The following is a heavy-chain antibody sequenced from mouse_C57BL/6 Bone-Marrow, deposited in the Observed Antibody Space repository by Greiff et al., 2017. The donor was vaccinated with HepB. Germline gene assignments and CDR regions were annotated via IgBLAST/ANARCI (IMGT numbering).Heavy chain of an antibody. CDR3: ARNRIYDGYPYWYFDV. CDR1: GFTFSDYG. D-gene: IGHD2-3*01. CDR2: ISSGSSTI. Sequence: EVKLVESGGGLVKPGGSLKLSCAASGFTFSDYGMHWVRQAPEKGLEWVAYISSGSSTIYYADTVKGRFTISRDNAKNTLFLQVTSLRSEDTAMYYGARNRIYDGYPYWYFDVWGTGTTVTVSS. J-gene: IGHJ1*03. V-gene: IGHV5-17*01.